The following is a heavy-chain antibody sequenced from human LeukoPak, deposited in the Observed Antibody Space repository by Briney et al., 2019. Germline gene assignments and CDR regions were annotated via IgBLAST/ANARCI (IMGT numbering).Heavy chain of an antibody. CDR2: INHSGST. V-gene: IGHV4-34*01. J-gene: IGHJ4*02. CDR3: ARHHIGYDILTGYYPRGFDY. CDR1: GGSFSGYY. Sequence: SETLSLTCAVYGGSFSGYYWSWIRQPPGKGLEWIGEINHSGSTNYNPSLKSRVTISVDTSKNQFSLKLSSVTAADTAVYYCARHHIGYDILTGYYPRGFDYWGQGTLVTVSS. D-gene: IGHD3-9*01.